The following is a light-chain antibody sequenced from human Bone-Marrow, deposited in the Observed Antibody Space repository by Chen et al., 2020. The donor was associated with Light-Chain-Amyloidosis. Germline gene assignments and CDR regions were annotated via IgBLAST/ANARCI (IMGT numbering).Light chain of an antibody. CDR2: GAS. J-gene: IGKJ1*01. CDR1: QSVSSSY. Sequence: EIVLTQSPGTLSLSPGERATLPCRASQSVSSSYLAWYQQKPGQAPRLLIYGASSRATGIPDRFSGSGSGTDFTLAISRLEREDFAVYYCQQYGSSPETFGQGTKVEIK. V-gene: IGKV3-20*01. CDR3: QQYGSSPET.